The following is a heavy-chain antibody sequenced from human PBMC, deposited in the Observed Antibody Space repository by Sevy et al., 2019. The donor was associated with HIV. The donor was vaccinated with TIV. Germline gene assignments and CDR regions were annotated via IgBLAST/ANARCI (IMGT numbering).Heavy chain of an antibody. J-gene: IGHJ6*02. D-gene: IGHD5-12*01. CDR2: IKQDGSEK. Sequence: GGSLRLSCAASGFTFSRFWMRWVRQAPGKGLEWVANIKQDGSEKYYVDSVKGRFTISRDNAKKSLYLQMNSLRAEDTAVYYCARNRDDSSGFHMDVWGQGTTVTVSS. CDR1: GFTFSRFW. V-gene: IGHV3-7*01. CDR3: ARNRDDSSGFHMDV.